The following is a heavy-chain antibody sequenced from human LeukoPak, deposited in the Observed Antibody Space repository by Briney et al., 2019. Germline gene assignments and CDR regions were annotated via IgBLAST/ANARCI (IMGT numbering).Heavy chain of an antibody. V-gene: IGHV4-59*11. CDR3: ARFVGDRLDY. CDR2: IYYSGST. D-gene: IGHD4-17*01. J-gene: IGHJ4*02. CDR1: GGSISSHY. Sequence: SETLSLTCTVSGGSISSHYWSWIRQPPGKGLEWIGYIYYSGSTNYNPSLKSRVTISVDTSKNQFSLKLSSVTAADTAVYYCARFVGDRLDYWGQGTLVTVSS.